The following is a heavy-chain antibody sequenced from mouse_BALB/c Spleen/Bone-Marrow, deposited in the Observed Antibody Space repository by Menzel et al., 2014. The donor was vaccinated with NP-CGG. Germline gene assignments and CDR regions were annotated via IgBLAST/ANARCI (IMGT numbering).Heavy chain of an antibody. V-gene: IGHV5-4*02. D-gene: IGHD2-12*01. CDR2: ISDGGSYT. J-gene: IGHJ3*01. CDR1: GFTFXDYY. Sequence: EVNVVESGGGLVKPGGSLKLSCAASGFTFXDYYMYWVRQTPEKRLEWVATISDGGSYTYHPDSVKGRFTISRDNAKNNLYLQMSSLKSEDTAMYYCAREDDDGSWFAYWGQGTLVTVSA. CDR3: AREDDDGSWFAY.